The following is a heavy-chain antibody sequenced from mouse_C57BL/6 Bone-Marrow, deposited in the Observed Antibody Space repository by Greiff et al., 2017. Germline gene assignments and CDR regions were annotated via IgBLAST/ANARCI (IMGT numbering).Heavy chain of an antibody. Sequence: QVQLKQSGPELVKPGASVKISCKASGYAFSSSWMNWVKQRPGKGLEWIGRIYPGDGDTNYNGKFKGKATLTADKSSSTAYMQLRSLTSEDSAVCLCLHHFDYWGQGTTLTVSS. CDR3: LHHFDY. CDR1: GYAFSSSW. V-gene: IGHV1-82*01. CDR2: IYPGDGDT. J-gene: IGHJ2*01.